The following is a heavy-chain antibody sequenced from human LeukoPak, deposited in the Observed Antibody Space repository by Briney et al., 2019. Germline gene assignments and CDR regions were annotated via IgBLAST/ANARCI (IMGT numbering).Heavy chain of an antibody. D-gene: IGHD6-13*01. V-gene: IGHV3-53*01. J-gene: IGHJ4*02. CDR2: IYSGNST. Sequence: PGGSLSLSCAASGFTVSSIYISWVPQAPGKGLEWVSVIYSGNSTYYADSVKGRFTISRDNSKNTLYLQMSSLRAEDTAVYYCATASRNLDSWGQGTLVTVSS. CDR3: ATASRNLDS. CDR1: GFTVSSIY.